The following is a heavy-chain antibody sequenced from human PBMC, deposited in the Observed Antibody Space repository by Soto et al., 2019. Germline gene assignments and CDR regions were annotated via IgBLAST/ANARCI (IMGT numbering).Heavy chain of an antibody. CDR1: GGSISSSSYY. D-gene: IGHD3-10*01. Sequence: SETLSLTCTVSGGSISSSSYYWGWIRQPPGKGLEWIGSIYYSGSTYYNPSLKSRVTISVDTSKNQFSLKLSSVTAADTAVYYCARFAGSGSYYNGYYFDYWGQGTLVTVS. CDR2: IYYSGST. V-gene: IGHV4-39*01. J-gene: IGHJ4*02. CDR3: ARFAGSGSYYNGYYFDY.